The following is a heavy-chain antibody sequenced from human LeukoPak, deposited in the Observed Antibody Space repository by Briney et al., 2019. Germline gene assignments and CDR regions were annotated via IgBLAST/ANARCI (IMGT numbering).Heavy chain of an antibody. Sequence: PGGSLRLSCAASGFTFSRYWMSWVRQAPGKGLKWVADIKQDGSEKYYVDSVKGRFTISRDNAKNSLYLQMNSLRAEDTAVYYYARDLTGTTGKGHYGVDVWGQGTTVTVSS. CDR1: GFTFSRYW. V-gene: IGHV3-7*01. D-gene: IGHD1-1*01. J-gene: IGHJ6*02. CDR3: ARDLTGTTGKGHYGVDV. CDR2: IKQDGSEK.